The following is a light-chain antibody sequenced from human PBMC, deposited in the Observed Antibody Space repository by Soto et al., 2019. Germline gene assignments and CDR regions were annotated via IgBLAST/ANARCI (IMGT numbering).Light chain of an antibody. CDR3: QQYNSYSWT. V-gene: IGKV1-5*01. J-gene: IGKJ1*01. Sequence: DIQMAHSPSTLSASVVDRVTNTYRVSQRFYSWLAWYQQKPGRAPKLLIYDASILESGVPSRFSGSGSGTEFTLTINSLQPDDFATYYCQQYNSYSWTFGQGTKVDIK. CDR1: QRFYSW. CDR2: DAS.